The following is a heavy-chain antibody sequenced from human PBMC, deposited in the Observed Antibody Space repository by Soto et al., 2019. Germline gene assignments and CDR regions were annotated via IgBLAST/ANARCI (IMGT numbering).Heavy chain of an antibody. V-gene: IGHV5-51*01. D-gene: IGHD4-17*01. CDR3: ASAASDGDEGKYCFDH. CDR1: GYSFTSYW. Sequence: GESLKISCKGSGYSFTSYWIGWVRQMPGKGLEWMGIIYPGDSDTRYSPSFQGQVTISADKSISTAYLQWSSLKASDTAMYYCASAASDGDEGKYCFDHWGQGTLVTVSS. J-gene: IGHJ4*02. CDR2: IYPGDSDT.